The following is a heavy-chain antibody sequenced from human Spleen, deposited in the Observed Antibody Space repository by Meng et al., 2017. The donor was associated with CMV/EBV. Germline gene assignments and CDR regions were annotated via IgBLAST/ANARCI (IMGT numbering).Heavy chain of an antibody. J-gene: IGHJ4*02. Sequence: GESLKISCVDSEVSFRGYDMNWVRQAPGKGLEWVAVISGPGDSTYYADSVKGRFTISRDNSKNTLYLQMNSLRAEDTAIYYCAKGPLRTIFGSNPGMDFDYWGQGTLVTVSS. V-gene: IGHV3-23*01. CDR1: EVSFRGYD. CDR2: ISGPGDST. D-gene: IGHD3-3*01. CDR3: AKGPLRTIFGSNPGMDFDY.